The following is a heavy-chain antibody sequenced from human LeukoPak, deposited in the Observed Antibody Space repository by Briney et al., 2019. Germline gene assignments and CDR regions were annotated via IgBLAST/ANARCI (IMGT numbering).Heavy chain of an antibody. CDR2: INHSGST. Sequence: SETLSLTCAVYGGSFSGYYWSWIRQPPGKGLGWIGEINHSGSTNYNPSLKSRVTTSVDTSKNQFSLKLSSVTAADTAVYYCASQRLRRGIYYYYGMDVWGQGTTVTVSS. V-gene: IGHV4-34*01. CDR3: ASQRLRRGIYYYYGMDV. J-gene: IGHJ6*02. D-gene: IGHD4-17*01. CDR1: GGSFSGYY.